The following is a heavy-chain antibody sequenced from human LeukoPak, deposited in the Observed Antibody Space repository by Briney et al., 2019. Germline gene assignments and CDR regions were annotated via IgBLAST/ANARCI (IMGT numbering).Heavy chain of an antibody. V-gene: IGHV1-69*13. CDR1: GYSFTSYN. J-gene: IGHJ3*02. D-gene: IGHD4-23*01. CDR2: IIPIFGTA. CDR3: WSNSGAFDI. Sequence: SVKVSCKTSGYSFTSYNLHWVRQAPGQGLEWMGGIIPIFGTANYAQKFQGRVTITADESASTAYMELSSLRSEDTAVYYCWSNSGAFDIWGQGTMVTVSS.